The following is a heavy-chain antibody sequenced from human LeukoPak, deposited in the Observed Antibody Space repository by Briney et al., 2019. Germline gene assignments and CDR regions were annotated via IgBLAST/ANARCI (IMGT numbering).Heavy chain of an antibody. V-gene: IGHV4-31*03. CDR3: AKVDHSSSAPFDY. J-gene: IGHJ4*02. CDR1: GGSISSGGYY. D-gene: IGHD6-6*01. CDR2: IYYSGST. Sequence: SETLSLTCTVSGGSISSGGYYWSWIRQHPGKGLEWIGYIYYSGSTYYNPSLKSRVTISVDTSKNQFSLKLSSVTAADTAVYYCAKVDHSSSAPFDYWGQGTLVTVSS.